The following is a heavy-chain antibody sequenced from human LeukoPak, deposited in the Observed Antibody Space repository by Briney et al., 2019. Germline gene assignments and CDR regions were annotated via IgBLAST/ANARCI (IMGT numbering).Heavy chain of an antibody. J-gene: IGHJ4*02. V-gene: IGHV3-30-3*01. D-gene: IGHD7-27*01. CDR2: ISYDGSNK. Sequence: GGSLRLSCAASGFTFSSYAMHWVRQAPGKGLEWVAVISYDGSNKYYADSVKGRFTTSRDNSKNTLDLQMNSLRAEDTAVYYCAKANWGSGYWGQGTLVTVSS. CDR3: AKANWGSGY. CDR1: GFTFSSYA.